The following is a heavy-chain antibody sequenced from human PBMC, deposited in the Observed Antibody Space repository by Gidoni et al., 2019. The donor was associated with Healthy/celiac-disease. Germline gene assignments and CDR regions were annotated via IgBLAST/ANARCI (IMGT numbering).Heavy chain of an antibody. CDR3: ARGGDFWSGYYPAGYFDY. CDR2: IYWNDDK. Sequence: QITLKESGPTLVKPTQTLTLTCTFSGFSLSTSGVGVGWIRQPPGKALEWLALIYWNDDKRYSPSLKSRLTITKDTSKNQVVLTMTNMDPVDTATYYCARGGDFWSGYYPAGYFDYWGQGTLVTVSS. J-gene: IGHJ4*02. CDR1: GFSLSTSGVG. D-gene: IGHD3-3*01. V-gene: IGHV2-5*01.